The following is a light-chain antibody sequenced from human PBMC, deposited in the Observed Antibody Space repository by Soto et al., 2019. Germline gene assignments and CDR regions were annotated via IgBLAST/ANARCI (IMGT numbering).Light chain of an antibody. CDR1: QSVSSRY. V-gene: IGKV3-20*01. CDR2: GAS. CDR3: HQYRSSPPYT. J-gene: IGKJ2*01. Sequence: EIVLTQSPGTLSLSPGERATLSCRASQSVSSRYLAWYKQKPGQAPRRLIYGASSRATGISDRFSGSGSGTEFTLTIIRLEPEDYAVYYCHQYRSSPPYTFGQGTKLEIK.